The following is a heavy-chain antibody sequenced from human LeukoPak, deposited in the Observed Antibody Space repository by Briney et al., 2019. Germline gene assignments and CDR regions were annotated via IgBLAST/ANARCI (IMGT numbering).Heavy chain of an antibody. Sequence: PGGSLRLSCAASGLTVSNVWMNWGRQAPGKGLEWVGRIKSETDGGTTDYAAPVKGRFTISRDDSKNALHLQMNSLKTEDTAVYYCATGSSGYWGQGTLVTVSS. CDR3: ATGSSGY. D-gene: IGHD3-10*01. V-gene: IGHV3-15*01. CDR2: IKSETDGGTT. CDR1: GLTVSNVW. J-gene: IGHJ4*02.